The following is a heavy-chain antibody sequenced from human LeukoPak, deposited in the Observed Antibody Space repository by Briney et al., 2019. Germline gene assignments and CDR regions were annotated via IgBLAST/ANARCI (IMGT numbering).Heavy chain of an antibody. J-gene: IGHJ4*02. D-gene: IGHD2-2*01. CDR2: ISSSGSTK. CDR3: AKDLYCSSTSICGLFDY. V-gene: IGHV3-11*04. CDR1: GFTFSDYY. Sequence: PGGSLRLSCAASGFTFSDYYMSWIRQAPGKGLEWVSHISSSGSTKYYADSVKGRFTISRDNAKNSLYLQMNSLRAEDTAMYYCAKDLYCSSTSICGLFDYWGQGTLVTVSS.